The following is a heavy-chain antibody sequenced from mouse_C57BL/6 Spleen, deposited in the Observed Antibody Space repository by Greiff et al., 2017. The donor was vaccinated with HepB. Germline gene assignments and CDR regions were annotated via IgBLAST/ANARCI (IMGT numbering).Heavy chain of an antibody. V-gene: IGHV14-1*01. CDR2: IDPEDGDT. D-gene: IGHD1-1*01. J-gene: IGHJ3*01. CDR3: TTYGSSHRSWFAY. Sequence: EVQLQQSGAELVRPGASVKLSCTASGFNIKDYYMHWVKRRPEQGLEWIGRIDPEDGDTEYAPKFQGKATMTADTSSNTAYLQLSSLTSEDTAVYYCTTYGSSHRSWFAYWGQGTLVTVSA. CDR1: GFNIKDYY.